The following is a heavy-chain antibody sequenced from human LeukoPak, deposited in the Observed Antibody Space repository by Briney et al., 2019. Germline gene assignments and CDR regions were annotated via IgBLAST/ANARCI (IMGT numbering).Heavy chain of an antibody. CDR3: ARDPGGSSGPLFDP. CDR2: ISAYNGNT. V-gene: IGHV1-18*01. D-gene: IGHD3-22*01. J-gene: IGHJ5*02. Sequence: VSVKVSCKASGYTFTSYGIGWVRQAPGQGLEWMGWISAYNGNTNYAQKLQGRVTMTTDTSTSTAYMELRSLRSDDTAVYYCARDPGGSSGPLFDPWGQGTLVTVSS. CDR1: GYTFTSYG.